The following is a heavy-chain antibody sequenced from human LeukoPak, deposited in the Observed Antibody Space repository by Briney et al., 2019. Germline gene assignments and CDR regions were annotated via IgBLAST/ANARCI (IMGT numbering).Heavy chain of an antibody. CDR3: ATYPPHQQLKLYYFDY. D-gene: IGHD6-13*01. V-gene: IGHV1-2*02. J-gene: IGHJ4*02. Sequence: GASVKVSCKASGYTFTGYYMHWVRQAPGQGLEWMGWINPNSGGTNYAQKFQGRVTMTRDTSISTAYMELSRLRSEDTAVYYCATYPPHQQLKLYYFDYWGQGTLVTVSS. CDR2: INPNSGGT. CDR1: GYTFTGYY.